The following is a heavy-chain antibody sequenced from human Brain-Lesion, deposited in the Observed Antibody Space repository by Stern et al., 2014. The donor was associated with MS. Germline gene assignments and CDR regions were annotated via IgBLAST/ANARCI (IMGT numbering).Heavy chain of an antibody. CDR2: IFNSGST. CDR3: ARGRVVPGFQYYATDV. V-gene: IGHV4-61*02. D-gene: IGHD2-2*01. CDR1: GGSISSGGYY. Sequence: QIQLVESGPGLVKPSQTLSLSCTVSGGSISSGGYYWSWIRQPAGKGLEWIGRIFNSGSTSYNPSLKSPVPISLDTSPHPLSPTRNSMTAADTAVYYCARGRVVPGFQYYATDVWGQGTTVIVSS. J-gene: IGHJ6*02.